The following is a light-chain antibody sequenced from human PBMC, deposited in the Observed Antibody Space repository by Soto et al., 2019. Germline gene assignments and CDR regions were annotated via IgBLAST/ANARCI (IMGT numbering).Light chain of an antibody. Sequence: DIQMTQSPSASVGDRVIITCRASQIIQQKPGKAPKLLIYAASNLQSGVPSRFSGSGSGREFTLTISNLQPEDFATYYCQQSYSTPRTFGQGTKLEIK. CDR3: QQSYSTPRT. CDR1: QII. V-gene: IGKV1-39*01. CDR2: AAS. J-gene: IGKJ2*01.